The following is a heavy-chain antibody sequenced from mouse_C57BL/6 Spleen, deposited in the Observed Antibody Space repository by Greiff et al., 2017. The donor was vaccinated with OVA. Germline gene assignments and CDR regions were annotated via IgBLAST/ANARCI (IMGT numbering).Heavy chain of an antibody. Sequence: EVQLVESGGGLVQPGGSLSLSCAASGFTFTDYYMRWVRQPPGKALEWLGFIRNKANGYTTEYSASVKGRFTISRDNSQSILYLQMNALRAEDSATYYCARYNGDYFDYWGQGTTLTVSS. CDR1: GFTFTDYY. D-gene: IGHD1-2*01. J-gene: IGHJ2*01. CDR2: IRNKANGYTT. V-gene: IGHV7-3*01. CDR3: ARYNGDYFDY.